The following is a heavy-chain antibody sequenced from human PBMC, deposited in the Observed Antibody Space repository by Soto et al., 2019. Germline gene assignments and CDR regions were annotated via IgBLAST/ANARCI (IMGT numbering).Heavy chain of an antibody. Sequence: GASVKVSCKASGGTFSSYTISWVRQAPGQGLEWMGRIIPILGIANYAQKLQGRVTITADKSTSTAYMELSSLRSEDTAVYYCARETILGYCSSTSCYRTLGYWGQGTLVTVSS. CDR1: GGTFSSYT. CDR2: IIPILGIA. J-gene: IGHJ4*02. V-gene: IGHV1-69*04. D-gene: IGHD2-2*02. CDR3: ARETILGYCSSTSCYRTLGY.